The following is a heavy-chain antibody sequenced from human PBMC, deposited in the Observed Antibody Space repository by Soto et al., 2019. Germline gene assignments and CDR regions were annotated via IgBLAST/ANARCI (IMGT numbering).Heavy chain of an antibody. V-gene: IGHV1-69*02. J-gene: IGHJ4*02. CDR3: ATGRRSDLRVGLFDY. CDR2: IIPLLDMT. Sequence: QVQLVQSGAEVTNAGSSVKISCKASGGTFGGISRNWVRQAPGQGLAWMGRIIPLLDMTNYAQKFQGMVTIFADKYTGTAYMELTSLIFADAAFYYCATGRRSDLRVGLFDYWGQGTHVTVSS. CDR1: GGTFGGIS.